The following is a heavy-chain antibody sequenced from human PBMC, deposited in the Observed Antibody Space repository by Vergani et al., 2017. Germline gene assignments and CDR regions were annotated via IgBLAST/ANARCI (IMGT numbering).Heavy chain of an antibody. CDR1: GYTFNSYD. CDR3: AGVVAAAWSTHYYGMDV. J-gene: IGHJ6*02. D-gene: IGHD6-13*01. V-gene: IGHV1-8*03. CDR2: LNPNSGNT. Sequence: QVQRVQSGAEVKTPGASVKVSCKASGYTFNSYDIIWVRQATGQALEWMGWLNPNSGNTGYAQKFQDRVTITRNTSIRTAYMELSSLRSEDTAVYDCAGVVAAAWSTHYYGMDVWGQGTTVTVSS.